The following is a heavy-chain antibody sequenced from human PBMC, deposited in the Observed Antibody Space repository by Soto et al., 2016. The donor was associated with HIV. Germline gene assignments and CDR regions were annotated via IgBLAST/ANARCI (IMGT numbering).Heavy chain of an antibody. CDR2: ITHTGIT. CDR1: GESFTGYY. Sequence: QLQQWGGLLKPSETLSLTCAVYGESFTGYYWTWIRQSPGKGLEWIGEITHTGITKYSQSFKSRTTILKDMSKNQFSLQMNSLTATDTAIYFCARRRFGTGGPMDVWGKWDHGRRPL. CDR3: ARRRFGTGGPMDV. V-gene: IGHV4-34*02. J-gene: IGHJ6*03. D-gene: IGHD3-16*01.